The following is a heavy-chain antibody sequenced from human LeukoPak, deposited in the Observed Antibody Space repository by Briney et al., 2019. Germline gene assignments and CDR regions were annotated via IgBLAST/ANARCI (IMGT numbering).Heavy chain of an antibody. Sequence: GGSLRLSCAASGFTFSSYSMNWVRQAPGKGLEWVSSISSNSSYIYYADSVKGRFTISRDNAKNSLYLQMNSLRAEDTAVYYCARAKYYYGSGSYPTYDYWGQGTLVTVSS. V-gene: IGHV3-21*01. CDR3: ARAKYYYGSGSYPTYDY. J-gene: IGHJ4*02. CDR2: ISSNSSYI. D-gene: IGHD3-10*01. CDR1: GFTFSSYS.